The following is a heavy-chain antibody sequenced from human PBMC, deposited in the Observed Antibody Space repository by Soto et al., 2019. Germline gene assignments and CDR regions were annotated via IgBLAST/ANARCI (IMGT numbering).Heavy chain of an antibody. CDR1: GFSLSTSGVG. V-gene: IGHV2-5*01. Sequence: QITLKESGPTLVKPTQTLTLTCTFSGFSLSTSGVGVGWIRQPPGKALEWLALIYWNDDKRYSPSLKSRLTITKDTSKNQVVLTMTNMDPVDTATYYCAYSVGVRGSTVIGYWGQGTLVTVSS. CDR3: AYSVGVRGSTVIGY. J-gene: IGHJ4*02. D-gene: IGHD4-17*01. CDR2: IYWNDDK.